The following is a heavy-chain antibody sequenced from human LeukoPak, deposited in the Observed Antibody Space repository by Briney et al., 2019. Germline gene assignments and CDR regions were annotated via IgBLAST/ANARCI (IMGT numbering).Heavy chain of an antibody. D-gene: IGHD3-10*01. CDR1: GGSITDYY. CDR3: ARGSNYYDSGKGWFDP. CDR2: INHSGST. J-gene: IGHJ5*02. V-gene: IGHV4-34*01. Sequence: KPSETLSLTCALSGGSITDYYYNWVRQPPGKGLEWIGEINHSGSTNYNPSLKSRVTISVDTSKNQFSLKLSSVTAADTAVYYCARGSNYYDSGKGWFDPWGQGTLVTVSS.